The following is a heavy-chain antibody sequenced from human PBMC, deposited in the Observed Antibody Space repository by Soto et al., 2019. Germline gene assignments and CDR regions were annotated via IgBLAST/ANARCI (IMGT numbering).Heavy chain of an antibody. D-gene: IGHD5-18*01. V-gene: IGHV4-4*07. CDR1: CDSINSHY. CDR2: IYTRGTT. J-gene: IGHJ6*02. CDR3: ARDVYSPYYYYGFDV. Sequence: SETLSLTCTVSCDSINSHYWSWVRQPAGKGLEWIGRIYTRGTTEYNPSLRSRVTLSADTSKNQFSLRLTSVTAADTAVYYCARDVYSPYYYYGFDVWGQGTTVTVSS.